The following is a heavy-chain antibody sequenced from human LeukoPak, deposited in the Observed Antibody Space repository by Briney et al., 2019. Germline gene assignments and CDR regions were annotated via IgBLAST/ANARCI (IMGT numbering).Heavy chain of an antibody. CDR3: AVDFWSGYPYGMDV. Sequence: PSETLSLTCAVYGGSFSGYYWSWIRQPPGKGLEWIGEINHSGSTNYNPSLKSRVTISVDTSKNQFSLKLSSVTAADTAVYYCAVDFWSGYPYGMDVWGQGTTVTVSS. CDR2: INHSGST. CDR1: GGSFSGYY. V-gene: IGHV4-34*01. J-gene: IGHJ6*02. D-gene: IGHD3-3*01.